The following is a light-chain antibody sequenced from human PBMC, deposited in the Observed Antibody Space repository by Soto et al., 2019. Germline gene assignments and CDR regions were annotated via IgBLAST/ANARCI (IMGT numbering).Light chain of an antibody. J-gene: IGLJ1*01. CDR3: CTQAVTFYV. V-gene: IGLV2-11*01. CDR1: SIDVGGSNY. Sequence: QSALTQPRSVSGSPGQSVTISCTGPSIDVGGSNYVSWYQQHPGKAPKLMIYDVSERPSGVPDRFSGSKSGNTASLTISGLQAEDEADDYCCTQAVTFYVFGTGPKATV. CDR2: DVS.